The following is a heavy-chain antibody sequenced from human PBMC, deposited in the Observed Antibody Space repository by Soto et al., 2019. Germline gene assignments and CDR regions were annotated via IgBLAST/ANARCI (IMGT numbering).Heavy chain of an antibody. CDR2: IYYSGST. J-gene: IGHJ6*03. Sequence: PSETLSLTCTVSGGSISSYYWSWIRQPPGKGLEWIGYIYYSGSTNYNPSLKSRVTISVDTSKNQFSLKLSSVTAADTAVYYCARGTHDYGDYYYYYYYYVDVWGKGTTVTVSS. CDR3: ARGTHDYGDYYYYYYYYVDV. D-gene: IGHD4-17*01. V-gene: IGHV4-59*01. CDR1: GGSISSYY.